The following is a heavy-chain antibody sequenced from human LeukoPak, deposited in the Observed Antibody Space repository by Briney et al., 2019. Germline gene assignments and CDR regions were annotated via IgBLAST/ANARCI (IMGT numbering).Heavy chain of an antibody. CDR2: IYSSGST. CDR1: GGSITSYY. Sequence: VKPSETLSLTCTVSGGSITSYYWSWIRQPPGKGLEWLGYIYSSGSTTYNPSLKSRVTISVDTSKNQFSLKLTSVTAADTAVYYCARRAVAENYFDYWGQGTLVTDSS. V-gene: IGHV4-59*08. CDR3: ARRAVAENYFDY. J-gene: IGHJ4*02. D-gene: IGHD6-19*01.